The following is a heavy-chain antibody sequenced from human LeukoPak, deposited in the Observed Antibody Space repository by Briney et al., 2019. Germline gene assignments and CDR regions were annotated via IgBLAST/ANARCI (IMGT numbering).Heavy chain of an antibody. CDR2: IYYSGST. CDR3: ARGPGGRWLQFGFDY. Sequence: SETLSLTCTVSGGSISSSSYYWGWIRQPPGKWLEWIGRIYYSGSTYYNPSLKSRVTISVDTSKNQFSLKLSSLTAADTAVYYCARGPGGRWLQFGFDYWGQGTLVTVSS. J-gene: IGHJ4*02. D-gene: IGHD5-24*01. CDR1: GGSISSSSYY. V-gene: IGHV4-39*07.